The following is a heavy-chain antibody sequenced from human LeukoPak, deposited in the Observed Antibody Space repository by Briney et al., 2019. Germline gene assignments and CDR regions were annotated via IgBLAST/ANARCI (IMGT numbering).Heavy chain of an antibody. Sequence: GGSLRLSCAASGFTFSKYAMNWVRQAPGKGLEWVANIKQDGSVKQYVDSVKGRFTISRDNTKKALYLQMNSLRVEDTAVFYCAAGNTFDIWGQGTLVSVSS. D-gene: IGHD3-10*01. CDR3: AAGNTFDI. CDR1: GFTFSKYA. V-gene: IGHV3-7*01. J-gene: IGHJ3*02. CDR2: IKQDGSVK.